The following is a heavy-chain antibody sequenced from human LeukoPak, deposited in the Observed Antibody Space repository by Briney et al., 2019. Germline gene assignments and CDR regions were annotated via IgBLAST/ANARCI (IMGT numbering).Heavy chain of an antibody. V-gene: IGHV3-23*01. Sequence: GGSLRLSCAASGFTFNNYAMNWVRQAPGKGLEWVSSIGGGGVTTIYAESVQGQFTVSRDNSKKTVYLQMNSLRAEDTAIYYCTKGGDSHGNPSSWGQGTLVIVSS. J-gene: IGHJ5*02. CDR1: GFTFNNYA. D-gene: IGHD2-21*01. CDR2: IGGGGVTT. CDR3: TKGGDSHGNPSS.